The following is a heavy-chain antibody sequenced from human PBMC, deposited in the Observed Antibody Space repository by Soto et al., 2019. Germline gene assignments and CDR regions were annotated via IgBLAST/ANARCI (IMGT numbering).Heavy chain of an antibody. D-gene: IGHD3-9*01. CDR2: INPSGGST. V-gene: IGHV1-46*03. CDR1: GYTFTSYY. Sequence: GASVKVSCKASGYTFTSYYMHWVRQAPGQGLEWMGIINPSGGSTSYAQKFQGRVTMTRDTSTSTVYMELSSLRSEDTAVYYCAREEDILTGYYPNYGMDVWGQGTTVTVSS. J-gene: IGHJ6*02. CDR3: AREEDILTGYYPNYGMDV.